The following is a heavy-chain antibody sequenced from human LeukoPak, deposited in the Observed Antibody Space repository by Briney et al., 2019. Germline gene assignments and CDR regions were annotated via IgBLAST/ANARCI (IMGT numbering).Heavy chain of an antibody. J-gene: IGHJ3*02. CDR3: ARDYSGTYSVRAFDI. Sequence: TGGSLRLSCVASGFTFSSYSMNWGRQAPGKGLEWVSYISSSSSTTYYADSVKGRFTISRDNAKNSLYLQMNSLRDEDTAVYYCARDYSGTYSVRAFDIWGQGTMVTVSS. CDR2: ISSSSSTT. CDR1: GFTFSSYS. V-gene: IGHV3-48*02. D-gene: IGHD1-26*01.